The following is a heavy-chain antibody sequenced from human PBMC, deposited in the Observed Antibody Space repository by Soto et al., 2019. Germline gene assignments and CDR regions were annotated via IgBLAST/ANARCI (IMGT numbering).Heavy chain of an antibody. V-gene: IGHV1-18*01. CDR1: GYTFSNFG. CDR3: ARVIMIFGVANLGSYFDY. Sequence: QVQLVQSGTEVKKPGASVKVSCKASGYTFSNFGLSWVRQAPGQGLEWMGWISPSNGQTIYAQNFHGRVTMTTDTSPATAHMELRSLISDDTAVYYCARVIMIFGVANLGSYFDYWGQGTRVTVSA. CDR2: ISPSNGQT. D-gene: IGHD3-3*01. J-gene: IGHJ4*02.